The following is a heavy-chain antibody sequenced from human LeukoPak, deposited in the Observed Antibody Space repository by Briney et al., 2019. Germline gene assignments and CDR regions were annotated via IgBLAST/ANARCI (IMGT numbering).Heavy chain of an antibody. Sequence: GGSLRLSRAASVFTFSSHSMNWVRQAPGKGLEWVSSISSSSSYIYYADSAKGRFTISRDNAKNSLYLQMNSLRAEDTAVYYCARGMEPYYYMDVWGKGTTVTVSS. CDR2: ISSSSSYI. J-gene: IGHJ6*03. D-gene: IGHD1-26*01. CDR1: VFTFSSHS. CDR3: ARGMEPYYYMDV. V-gene: IGHV3-21*01.